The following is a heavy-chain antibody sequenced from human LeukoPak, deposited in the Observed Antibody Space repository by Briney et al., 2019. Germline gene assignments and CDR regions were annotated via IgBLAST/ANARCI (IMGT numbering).Heavy chain of an antibody. J-gene: IGHJ4*02. Sequence: ASVKVSCQGSGFTFTSYGISWVGQAPGQGVGWMGWISAYNGKTNYAQKLQGRVTMTTDTSTSTAYMELRSLRSDDTAVYYCARGQTYYDILTGYYALYYFDYWGQGTLVTVSS. CDR3: ARGQTYYDILTGYYALYYFDY. CDR1: GFTFTSYG. CDR2: ISAYNGKT. V-gene: IGHV1-18*01. D-gene: IGHD3-9*01.